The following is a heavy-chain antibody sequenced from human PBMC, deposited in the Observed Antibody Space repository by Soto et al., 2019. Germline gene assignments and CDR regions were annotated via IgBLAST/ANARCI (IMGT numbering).Heavy chain of an antibody. J-gene: IGHJ4*02. Sequence: QITLKESGPTLVKPTQTLTLTCTFSGFSLSTSGGGVGWIRQPPGKALEWLALIYWDDDKRYSPSLKSRLTITKDTSKNQVVLTMTNMDPVDTATYYCAHSLIPNWGSRGAFDYWGQGTLVTVSS. CDR3: AHSLIPNWGSRGAFDY. CDR2: IYWDDDK. D-gene: IGHD7-27*01. V-gene: IGHV2-5*02. CDR1: GFSLSTSGGG.